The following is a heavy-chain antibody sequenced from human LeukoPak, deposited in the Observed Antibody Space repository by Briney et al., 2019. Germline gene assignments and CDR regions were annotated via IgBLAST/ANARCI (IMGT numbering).Heavy chain of an antibody. CDR2: IYYSGST. CDR1: GGSISSGGYY. D-gene: IGHD1-14*01. J-gene: IGHJ3*02. V-gene: IGHV4-31*03. Sequence: SQTLSLTCTVSGGSISSGGYYWSWIRQHPGKGLEWIGYIYYSGSTYYNPSPKSRVTISVDTSKNQFSLKLSSVTAADTAVYYCARDRMDAFDIWGQGTMVTVSS. CDR3: ARDRMDAFDI.